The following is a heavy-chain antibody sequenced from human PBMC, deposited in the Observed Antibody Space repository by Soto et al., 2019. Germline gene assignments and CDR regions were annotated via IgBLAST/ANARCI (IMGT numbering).Heavy chain of an antibody. CDR3: AIDGGRHSGGLDY. CDR1: GGTFSSYS. Sequence: QVQLVQSGAEVKKPGSSVKVSCKASGGTFSSYSINWGRQAPGQGLEWMGEIIPIFGTANYAQKFPGRVTITADESTSTAYMELRSLRYEGTAVYYCAIDGGRHSGGLDYWGQGTLVTVSS. J-gene: IGHJ4*02. CDR2: IIPIFGTA. D-gene: IGHD1-26*01. V-gene: IGHV1-69*01.